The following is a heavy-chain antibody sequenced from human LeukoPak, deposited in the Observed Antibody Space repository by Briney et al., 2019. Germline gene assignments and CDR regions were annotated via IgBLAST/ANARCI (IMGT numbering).Heavy chain of an antibody. CDR3: ARVNTLAPLYYYYYMAV. CDR2: IYYSGST. J-gene: IGHJ6*03. Sequence: ASETLSLTCTVSGGSISSGDYYWSWIRQPPGKGLEWIGYIYYSGSTYYNPSLKSRVTISVDTSKNQFSLKLSSVTAADTAVYYCARVNTLAPLYYYYYMAVWGKGTTVTASS. D-gene: IGHD2/OR15-2a*01. CDR1: GGSISSGDYY. V-gene: IGHV4-30-4*08.